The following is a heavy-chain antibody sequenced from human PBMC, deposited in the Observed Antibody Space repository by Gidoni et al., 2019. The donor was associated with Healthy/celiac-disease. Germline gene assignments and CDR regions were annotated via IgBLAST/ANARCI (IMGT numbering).Heavy chain of an antibody. D-gene: IGHD6-13*01. CDR1: GFTFSSYS. CDR2: ISSSSSYI. J-gene: IGHJ6*02. CDR3: ARAECSSWYWGSCAEYYGMDV. V-gene: IGHV3-21*01. Sequence: EVQLVESGGGLVKPGGSLRLSCAASGFTFSSYSMNWVRQAPGKGLEWVSSISSSSSYIYYADSVKGRFTISRDNAKNSLYLQMNSLRAEDTAVYYCARAECSSWYWGSCAEYYGMDVWGQGTTVTVSS.